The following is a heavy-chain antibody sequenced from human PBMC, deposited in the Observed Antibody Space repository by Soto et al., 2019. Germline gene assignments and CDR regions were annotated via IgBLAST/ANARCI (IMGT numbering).Heavy chain of an antibody. Sequence: SETLSLTCAVSGYSISSGYYWGWIRQPPGKGLEWIGSIYYSGSTYYNPSLKSRVTISVDTSKNQFSLKVTSVTAADTAVYYCARDLPVSEGPYYYGMDVWGQGTTVTVSS. CDR1: GYSISSGYY. CDR3: ARDLPVSEGPYYYGMDV. V-gene: IGHV4-38-2*02. CDR2: IYYSGST. J-gene: IGHJ6*02.